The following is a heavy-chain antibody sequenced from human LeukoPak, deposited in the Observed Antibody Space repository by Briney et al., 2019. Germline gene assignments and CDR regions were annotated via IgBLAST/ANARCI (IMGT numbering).Heavy chain of an antibody. CDR3: ARAPIIMIVVT. D-gene: IGHD3-22*01. Sequence: SVRLSCKASGYTFTGYYMHWVRQAPGQGLEWMGWINPNSGGTNYAQKFQGRVTMTRDTSIITAYMELSRLRSDDTAVYYCARAPIIMIVVTWGQGTLVTVSS. CDR1: GYTFTGYY. J-gene: IGHJ5*02. V-gene: IGHV1-2*02. CDR2: INPNSGGT.